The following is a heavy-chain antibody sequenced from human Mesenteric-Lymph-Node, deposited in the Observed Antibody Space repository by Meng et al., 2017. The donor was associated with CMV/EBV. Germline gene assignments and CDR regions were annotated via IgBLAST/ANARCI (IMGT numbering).Heavy chain of an antibody. CDR3: ATPTITMVRGVTKGGMDV. CDR1: GYTFTGYY. D-gene: IGHD3-10*01. V-gene: IGHV1-2*02. Sequence: ASVKVSCKASGYTFTGYYMHWVRQAPGQGLEWMGWINPNSGGTNYAQKFQGRVTMTRDTSISTAYMELSRLRSDDTAVYYCATPTITMVRGVTKGGMDVWGQGTTVTVSS. J-gene: IGHJ6*02. CDR2: INPNSGGT.